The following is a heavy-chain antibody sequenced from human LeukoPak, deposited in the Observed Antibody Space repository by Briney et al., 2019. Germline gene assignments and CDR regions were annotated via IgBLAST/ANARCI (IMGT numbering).Heavy chain of an antibody. Sequence: GGSLRLSRAASGFTFSSYSMNWVRQAPGKGLEWVSSISSSSSYIYYADSVKGRFTISRDNAKNSLYLQMNSLRAEDTAVYYCARDFPHYYDSSIFDYWGQGTLVTVSS. CDR3: ARDFPHYYDSSIFDY. CDR2: ISSSSSYI. D-gene: IGHD3-22*01. V-gene: IGHV3-21*01. CDR1: GFTFSSYS. J-gene: IGHJ4*02.